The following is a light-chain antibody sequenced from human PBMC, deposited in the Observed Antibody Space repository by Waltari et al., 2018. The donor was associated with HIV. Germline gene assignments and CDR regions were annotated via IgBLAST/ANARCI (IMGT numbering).Light chain of an antibody. CDR1: RLGAKY. J-gene: IGLJ1*01. Sequence: SYELAQPPFLSVSPGQTTSITSSGARLGAKYVFWYGQKPGQSPVLVHYQDTKRPPGNPERFSGSHSGDTATLTISGAQAVDEATYYCQAWDSNLHVFGSGTKVTVL. V-gene: IGLV3-1*01. CDR3: QAWDSNLHV. CDR2: QDT.